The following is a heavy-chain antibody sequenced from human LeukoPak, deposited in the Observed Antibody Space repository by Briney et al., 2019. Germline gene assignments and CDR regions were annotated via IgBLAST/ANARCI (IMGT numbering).Heavy chain of an antibody. CDR3: ARESVRVGTTNGLDY. Sequence: ASVKVSCKASGYTFTGYYMHWVRQAPGQGLEWMGWINPNSGGTNYAQKFQGRVTMTRDTSISTAYVELSRLRSDDTAVYYCARESVRVGTTNGLDYWGQGTLVTVSS. D-gene: IGHD1-26*01. J-gene: IGHJ4*02. V-gene: IGHV1-2*02. CDR1: GYTFTGYY. CDR2: INPNSGGT.